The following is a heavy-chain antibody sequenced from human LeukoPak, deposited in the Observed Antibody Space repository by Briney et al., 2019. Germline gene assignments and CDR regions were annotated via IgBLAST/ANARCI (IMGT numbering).Heavy chain of an antibody. D-gene: IGHD2-8*02. CDR2: IYTSGST. Sequence: PSETLSLTCTVSGGSISSGSYYWSWIRQPAGKGLEWIGRIYTSGSTNYNPSLKSRVTISYTSKNQFSLKVTSVTAADTAVYYCARGYWFYFDYWGQGTLVTVSP. J-gene: IGHJ4*02. CDR3: ARGYWFYFDY. V-gene: IGHV4-61*02. CDR1: GGSISSGSYY.